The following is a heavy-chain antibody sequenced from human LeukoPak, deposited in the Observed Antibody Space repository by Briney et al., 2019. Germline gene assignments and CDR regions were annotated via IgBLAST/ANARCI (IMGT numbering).Heavy chain of an antibody. J-gene: IGHJ4*02. CDR3: AGGGSIDY. D-gene: IGHD3-16*01. Sequence: GGSLRLSCAASGFTFDDYTMHWVRQAPGKGLERVSLISWDGGSTYYADSVKGRFTISRDNSKNSLYLQMNSLRTEDTALYYCAGGGSIDYWGQGTLVTVSS. CDR1: GFTFDDYT. CDR2: ISWDGGST. V-gene: IGHV3-43*01.